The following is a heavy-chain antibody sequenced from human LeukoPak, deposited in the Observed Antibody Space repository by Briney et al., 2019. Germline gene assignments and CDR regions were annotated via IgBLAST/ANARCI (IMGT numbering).Heavy chain of an antibody. V-gene: IGHV3-43*02. D-gene: IGHD6-19*01. Sequence: PGGSLRLSCAASGFIFDGYAMHWVRQAPGKGLEWVSLFSGDGGTTYYADSVKGRFTISRDNSKNSLYLQMNSLRTEDTGLYYCAKDIFGRAVELTNWFDPWGQGTLVTVSS. CDR3: AKDIFGRAVELTNWFDP. CDR1: GFIFDGYA. J-gene: IGHJ5*02. CDR2: FSGDGGTT.